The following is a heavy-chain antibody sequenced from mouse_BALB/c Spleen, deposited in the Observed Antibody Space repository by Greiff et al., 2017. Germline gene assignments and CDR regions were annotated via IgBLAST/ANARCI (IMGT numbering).Heavy chain of an antibody. V-gene: IGHV3-2*02. CDR3: ARFLTVKAMDY. D-gene: IGHD1-1*01. J-gene: IGHJ4*01. Sequence: EVKLVESGPGLVKPSQSLSLTCTVTGYSITSDYAWNWIRQFPGNKLEWMGYISYSGSTSYNPSLKSRISITRDTSKNQFFLQLNSVTTEDTATYYCARFLTVKAMDYWGQGTSVTVSS. CDR1: GYSITSDYA. CDR2: ISYSGST.